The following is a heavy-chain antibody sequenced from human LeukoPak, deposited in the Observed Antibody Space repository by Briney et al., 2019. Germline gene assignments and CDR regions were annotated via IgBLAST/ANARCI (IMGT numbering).Heavy chain of an antibody. CDR1: GGSISSSSYY. CDR2: IYTSGST. J-gene: IGHJ4*02. D-gene: IGHD3-3*01. CDR3: ARDWGSGYYDFWSGDYYFDY. V-gene: IGHV4-61*02. Sequence: SETLSLTCTVSGGSISSSSYYWSWIRQPAGKGLEWIGRIYTSGSTNYNPSLKSRVTMSVDTSKNQFSLKLSSVTAADTAVYYCARDWGSGYYDFWSGDYYFDYWGQGTLVTVSS.